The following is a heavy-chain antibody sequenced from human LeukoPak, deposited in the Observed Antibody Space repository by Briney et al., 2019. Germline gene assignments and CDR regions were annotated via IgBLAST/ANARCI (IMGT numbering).Heavy chain of an antibody. CDR3: AKSGGYGLIDY. J-gene: IGHJ4*02. V-gene: IGHV4-39*01. Sequence: SETLSLTCTVSGGYITSSSYYWDWIRQPPGRGLEWIGSIYYSGSTYYNSSLKSRVTISVDTSNNQFSLKLTSVTAADTAVYYCAKSGGYGLIDYWGQGTLVTVSS. CDR1: GGYITSSSYY. D-gene: IGHD1-26*01. CDR2: IYYSGST.